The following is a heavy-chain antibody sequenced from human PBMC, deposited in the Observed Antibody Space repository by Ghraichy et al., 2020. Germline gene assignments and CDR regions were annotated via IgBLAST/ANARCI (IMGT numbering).Heavy chain of an antibody. Sequence: SETLSLTCTVSGGSISGGDYYWSWIRQPAGKGLEWIGRVYISGSTNYNPSLKSRVTVSIDTSKNQFSLKLSSVTAADTAVYYCARVDGVADTRHNGMDVWGQGTTVTVS. CDR1: GGSISGGDYY. CDR2: VYISGST. CDR3: ARVDGVADTRHNGMDV. V-gene: IGHV4-61*02. D-gene: IGHD6-19*01. J-gene: IGHJ6*02.